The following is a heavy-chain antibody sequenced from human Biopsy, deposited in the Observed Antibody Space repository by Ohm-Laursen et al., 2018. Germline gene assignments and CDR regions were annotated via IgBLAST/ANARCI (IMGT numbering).Heavy chain of an antibody. CDR3: ARDTPETYDYDNDDNSPFPKRYIDY. V-gene: IGHV3-23*01. Sequence: GSLRLSCTASGFILNNYGLSWVRQAPGKGLEWVSAIRGSGLTTFYTDSVKGRFTISRDNAEKSLYLQMNSLRAEDTAVYYCARDTPETYDYDNDDNSPFPKRYIDYWGQGTLVTVSS. D-gene: IGHD3-22*01. CDR2: IRGSGLTT. CDR1: GFILNNYG. J-gene: IGHJ4*02.